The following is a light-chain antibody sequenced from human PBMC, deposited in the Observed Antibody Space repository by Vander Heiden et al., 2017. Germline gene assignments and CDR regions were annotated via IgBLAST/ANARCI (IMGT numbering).Light chain of an antibody. V-gene: IGLV1-47*02. CDR1: RSNIGDNC. Sequence: QSVLTQPPSASRTPGQRVPISRSGTRSNIGDNCGYWYQQFPGPGPTLLLHRHNQRPSWVPYRFSGSKSGTSVSLAISGLRSEDEADYYCAAWDDSVSGWVFGGGTKLTVL. CDR3: AAWDDSVSGWV. J-gene: IGLJ3*02. CDR2: RHN.